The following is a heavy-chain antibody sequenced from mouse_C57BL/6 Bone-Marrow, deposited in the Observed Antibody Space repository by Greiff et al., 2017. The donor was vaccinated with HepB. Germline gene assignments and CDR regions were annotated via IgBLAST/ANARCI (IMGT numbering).Heavy chain of an antibody. Sequence: VQLQQPGAELVRPGSSVKLSCKASGYTFTSYWMDWVKQRPGQGLEWIGNIYPSDSETHYNQKFKDKSTLTVDKSSSTAYMQLSSLTSEDSAVYYCARQGYSNRYYYAMDYWGQGTSVTVSS. CDR2: IYPSDSET. D-gene: IGHD2-5*01. CDR1: GYTFTSYW. J-gene: IGHJ4*01. V-gene: IGHV1-61*01. CDR3: ARQGYSNRYYYAMDY.